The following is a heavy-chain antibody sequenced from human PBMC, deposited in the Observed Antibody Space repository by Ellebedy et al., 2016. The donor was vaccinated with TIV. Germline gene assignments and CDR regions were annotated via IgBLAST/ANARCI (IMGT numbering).Heavy chain of an antibody. CDR1: GFTFSNYW. D-gene: IGHD1-7*01. Sequence: GGSLRLSXAASGFTFSNYWMSWVRQAPGKGLEWVANIKQDGSEIYYVNSVKGRFTISRDNARNSLHLQMNSLRVEDTAVYYCARMTGTTGPNWGQGTLATVSS. CDR2: IKQDGSEI. CDR3: ARMTGTTGPN. J-gene: IGHJ4*02. V-gene: IGHV3-7*01.